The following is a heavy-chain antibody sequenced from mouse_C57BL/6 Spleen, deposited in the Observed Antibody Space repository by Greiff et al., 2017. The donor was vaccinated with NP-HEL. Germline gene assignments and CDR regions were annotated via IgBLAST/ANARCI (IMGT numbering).Heavy chain of an antibody. CDR3: ARSSHYYGSSFDY. V-gene: IGHV1-80*01. Sequence: VQLKESGAELVKPGASVKISCKASGYAFSSYWMNWVKQRPGKGLEWIGQIYPGDGDTNYNGKFKGKATLTADKSSSTAYMQLSSLTSEDSAVYFCARSSHYYGSSFDYWGQGTTLTVSS. CDR1: GYAFSSYW. CDR2: IYPGDGDT. D-gene: IGHD1-1*01. J-gene: IGHJ2*01.